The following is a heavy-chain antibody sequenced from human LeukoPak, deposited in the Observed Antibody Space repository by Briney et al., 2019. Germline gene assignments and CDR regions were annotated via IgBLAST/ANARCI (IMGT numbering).Heavy chain of an antibody. V-gene: IGHV1-18*01. J-gene: IGHJ2*01. Sequence: RASVKVSCKASGGTFSSYAISWVRQAPGQGLEWMGWISAYNGNTNYAQKLQGRVTMTTDTSTSTAYMELRSLRSDDTAVYYCARDGGYCSGGSCYIHYWYFDLWGRGTLVTVSS. D-gene: IGHD2-15*01. CDR3: ARDGGYCSGGSCYIHYWYFDL. CDR1: GGTFSSYA. CDR2: ISAYNGNT.